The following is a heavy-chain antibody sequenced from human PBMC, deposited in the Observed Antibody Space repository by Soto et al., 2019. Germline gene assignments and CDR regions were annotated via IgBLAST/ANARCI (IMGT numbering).Heavy chain of an antibody. D-gene: IGHD3-3*01. J-gene: IGHJ6*03. V-gene: IGHV3-23*01. Sequence: GGSLRLSCAASGFTFSSYAMSWVRQAPGKGLEWVSAISGSGGSTYYADSVKGRFTISRDNSKNTLYLQMNSLRAEDTAVYYCAKGLREYYDFWSGYYDYYYYYYYMDVWGKGTTVTVSS. CDR2: ISGSGGST. CDR1: GFTFSSYA. CDR3: AKGLREYYDFWSGYYDYYYYYYYMDV.